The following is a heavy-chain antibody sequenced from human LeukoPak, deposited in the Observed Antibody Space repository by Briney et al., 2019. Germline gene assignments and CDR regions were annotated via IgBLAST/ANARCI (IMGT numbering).Heavy chain of an antibody. CDR3: GSQKEWSLTEYHFDY. CDR2: VYHSGST. Sequence: SETLSLTCTVSGYSISSGYYCGWIRQPPGKGLEWIWSVYHSGSTYYNPSLKSRVTISMDKSKNQFSLKLTAVTAADTAVYYCGSQKEWSLTEYHFDYWGQGTLVTVSS. CDR1: GYSISSGYY. J-gene: IGHJ4*02. D-gene: IGHD3-3*01. V-gene: IGHV4-38-2*02.